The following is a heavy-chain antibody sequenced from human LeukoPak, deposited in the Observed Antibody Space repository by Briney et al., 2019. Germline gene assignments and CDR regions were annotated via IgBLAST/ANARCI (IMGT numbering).Heavy chain of an antibody. CDR2: ISYDGSNK. CDR1: GFTFSSYG. CDR3: ARGATASFDP. V-gene: IGHV3-30*03. J-gene: IGHJ5*02. Sequence: GGSLRLSCAASGFTFSSYGMHWVRQAPGKGLEWVAVISYDGSNKYYADSVKGRFTISRDSTKNTVYLQMNSLRVEDTAVYYCARGATASFDPWGQGTLVSVSS. D-gene: IGHD5-12*01.